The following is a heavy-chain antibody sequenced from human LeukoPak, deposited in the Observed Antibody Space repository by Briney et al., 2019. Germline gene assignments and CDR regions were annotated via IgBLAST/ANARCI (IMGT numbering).Heavy chain of an antibody. J-gene: IGHJ4*02. CDR3: ARRRDSGSLQHFDY. CDR2: ISSSGTTI. V-gene: IGHV3-48*04. CDR1: GFTFNTYS. D-gene: IGHD1-26*01. Sequence: GGSLRLSCAASGFTFNTYSMNWIRQAPGKGLEWVSYISSSGTTIYYADSVKGRFTISRDNAKNLLYLQMNSLRAEDTAVYYCARRRDSGSLQHFDYWGQGTLVTVSS.